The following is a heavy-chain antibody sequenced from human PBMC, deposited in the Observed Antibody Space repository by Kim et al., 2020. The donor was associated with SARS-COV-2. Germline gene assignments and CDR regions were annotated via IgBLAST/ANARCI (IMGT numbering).Heavy chain of an antibody. Sequence: SETLSLTCAVYGGSFSGYYWSWIRQPPGKGLEWIGEINHSGSTNYNPSLKSRVTISVDTSKNQFSLKLSSVTAADTAVYYCARARLGGYCYGYPFDYWGQGTLVTVSS. CDR2: INHSGST. CDR1: GGSFSGYY. CDR3: ARARLGGYCYGYPFDY. D-gene: IGHD5-18*01. V-gene: IGHV4-34*01. J-gene: IGHJ4*02.